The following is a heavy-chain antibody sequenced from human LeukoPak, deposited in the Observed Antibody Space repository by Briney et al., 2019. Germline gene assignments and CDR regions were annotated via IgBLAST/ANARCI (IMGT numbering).Heavy chain of an antibody. D-gene: IGHD6-6*01. CDR1: GFTFSSCA. CDR3: AKDLGLWGSSPDNY. J-gene: IGHJ4*02. Sequence: PGGSLRLSCAASGFTFSSCAMSWVRQAPGKGLEWVSAISGSGGSTYYAHSVKGRFTISRDNSKHTLHLQMNSLRAEDTAVYYCAKDLGLWGSSPDNYWGQGTRVTVFS. V-gene: IGHV3-23*01. CDR2: ISGSGGST.